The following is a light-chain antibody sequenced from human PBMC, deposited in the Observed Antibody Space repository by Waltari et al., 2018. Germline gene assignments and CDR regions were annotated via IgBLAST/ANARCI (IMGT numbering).Light chain of an antibody. CDR3: AAWDDSLSSLV. CDR1: SSNIGNNY. V-gene: IGLV1-47*01. J-gene: IGLJ3*02. CDR2: KNN. Sequence: QSVLTQPPSASGTPGQRVTISCSGSSSNIGNNYVYWYQHLPGAAPKLLIFKNNQRPAGVPDLFSYSKSGTSASLAISGLRSEDEADYYCAAWDDSLSSLVFGGGTKLSVL.